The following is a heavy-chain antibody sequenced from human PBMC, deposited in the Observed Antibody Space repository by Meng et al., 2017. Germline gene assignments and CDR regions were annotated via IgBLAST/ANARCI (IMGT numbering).Heavy chain of an antibody. CDR1: GFTFSSYA. J-gene: IGHJ4*02. CDR3: AHFDY. Sequence: QVQLVECGGGVVQPGRFRRLSWAASGFTFSSYAMHWVRQAPGKGLEWVAVISYDGSNKYYADSVKGRFTISRDNSKNTLYLQMNSLRAEDTAVYYCAHFDYWGQGTLVTVSS. CDR2: ISYDGSNK. V-gene: IGHV3-30*01.